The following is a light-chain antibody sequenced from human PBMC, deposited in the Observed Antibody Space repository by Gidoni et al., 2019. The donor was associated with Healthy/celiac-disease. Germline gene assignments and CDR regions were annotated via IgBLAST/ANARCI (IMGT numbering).Light chain of an antibody. V-gene: IGLV2-14*01. CDR3: SSYTSSSTYV. Sequence: QSALTQPASVAGSPGQSITISCTGTSSDVGGYNYVSWYQQHPGQAPKLMIYEVSNRPSGVSNRFSGSKSGNTASLTISGLQAEDEAYYYCSSYTSSSTYVFGTGTKVTVL. J-gene: IGLJ1*01. CDR2: EVS. CDR1: SSDVGGYNY.